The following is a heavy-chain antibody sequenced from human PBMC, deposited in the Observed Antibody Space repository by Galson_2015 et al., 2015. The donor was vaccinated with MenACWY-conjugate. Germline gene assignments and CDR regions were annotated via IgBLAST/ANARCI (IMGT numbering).Heavy chain of an antibody. D-gene: IGHD2-2*01. CDR2: ISSSGGST. V-gene: IGHV3-23*01. Sequence: SLRLSCAASGFTFSSYAMSWVRQAPGKGLEWASSISSSGGSTYYADSVKGRFTISRDNSKNTLYLQMDSLSAEDTAVYYCASSRTFFDYWGQGTLVTVSS. J-gene: IGHJ4*02. CDR3: ASSRTFFDY. CDR1: GFTFSSYA.